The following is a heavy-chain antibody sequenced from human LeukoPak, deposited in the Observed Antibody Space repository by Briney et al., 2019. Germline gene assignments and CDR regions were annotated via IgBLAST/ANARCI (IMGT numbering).Heavy chain of an antibody. CDR3: ARDTAYGGYYDSSGYSLNWFDP. Sequence: ASVKVSCKASGYTFTSYGISWVRQAPGQGLEWMGWISAYNGNTNYAQKLQGRVTMTTDTSTSTAYMELRSLRSDDTAVYYCARDTAYGGYYDSSGYSLNWFDPWGQGTLVTVSS. CDR1: GYTFTSYG. D-gene: IGHD3-22*01. V-gene: IGHV1-18*01. CDR2: ISAYNGNT. J-gene: IGHJ5*02.